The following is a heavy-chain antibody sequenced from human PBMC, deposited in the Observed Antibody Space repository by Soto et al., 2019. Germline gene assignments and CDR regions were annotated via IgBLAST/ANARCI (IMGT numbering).Heavy chain of an antibody. J-gene: IGHJ3*02. Sequence: SETLSLTCAVSGYSISSGYYWGLILQPPGKGLEWIGSIYDNGSTYTYYNPSLKSRVTISVDTSKNQFSLKLSSVTAADTAVYYCARVRGGSYYGGGDFDIWGQGTMVTVSS. CDR3: ARVRGGSYYGGGDFDI. D-gene: IGHD1-26*01. CDR2: IYDNGSTYT. CDR1: GYSISSGYY. V-gene: IGHV4-38-2*01.